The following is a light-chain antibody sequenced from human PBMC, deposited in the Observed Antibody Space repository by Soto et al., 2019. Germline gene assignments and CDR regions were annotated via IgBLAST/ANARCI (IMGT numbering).Light chain of an antibody. CDR1: QSLLHSHGYNY. CDR2: FGS. V-gene: IGKV2-28*01. CDR3: MQSLQTPIT. J-gene: IGKJ5*01. Sequence: EIVMTQFPISLPVTPGEPASIXXKSXQSLLHSHGYNYMDWYVQKPGQSPQXXIYFGSFRASGVPDRFSGSGSGTDFTLTISRVEAEDFGVYYCMQSLQTPITFGQGTRLEIK.